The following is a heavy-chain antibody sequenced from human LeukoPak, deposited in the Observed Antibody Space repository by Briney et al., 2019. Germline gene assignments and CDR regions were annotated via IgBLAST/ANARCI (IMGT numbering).Heavy chain of an antibody. CDR1: GGPISSGGYS. D-gene: IGHD3-22*01. CDR2: IYHSGST. CDR3: ARVGYDSSGYYPSHFDY. Sequence: SQTLSLTCAVSGGPISSGGYSWSWIRQPPGKGLEWIGYIYHSGSTYYNPSLKSRVTISVDRSKNQFSLKLSSVTAADTAVYYCARVGYDSSGYYPSHFDYWGQGTLVTVSS. J-gene: IGHJ4*02. V-gene: IGHV4-30-2*01.